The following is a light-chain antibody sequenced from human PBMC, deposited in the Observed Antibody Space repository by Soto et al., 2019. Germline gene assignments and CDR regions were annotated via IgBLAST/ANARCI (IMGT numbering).Light chain of an antibody. J-gene: IGLJ2*01. CDR3: ATWDGSLPGEV. CDR2: DNN. CDR1: SSNIGNNY. Sequence: QSVLTQSPSASAAPGQQVTISYSGSSSNIGNNYVSWYQQLPGTAPKLLIYDNNKRPSGIPDRFSGSKSGTSGTLDITGLQTGDEADYYCATWDGSLPGEVFGGGTKLTVL. V-gene: IGLV1-51*01.